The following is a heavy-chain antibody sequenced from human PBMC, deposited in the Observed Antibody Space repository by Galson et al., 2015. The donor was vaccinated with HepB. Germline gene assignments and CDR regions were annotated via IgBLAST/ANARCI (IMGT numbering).Heavy chain of an antibody. D-gene: IGHD3-10*01. V-gene: IGHV3-53*01. CDR1: GFTVSSNY. J-gene: IGHJ4*02. CDR2: IYGDGRT. CDR3: ARVPGEGY. Sequence: SLRLSCAASGFTVSSNYMTWVRQAPGKGLEWVSIIYGDGRTYYADSVKGRFTISRDNSKNTVYLQMSSLRAKDTAVYYCARVPGEGYWGQGTLVTVSS.